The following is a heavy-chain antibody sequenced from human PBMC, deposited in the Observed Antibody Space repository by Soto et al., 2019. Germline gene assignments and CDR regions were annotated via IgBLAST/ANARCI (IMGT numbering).Heavy chain of an antibody. CDR1: GYTFTSYY. Sequence: ASVKVSCKASGYTFTSYYMHWVRQAPGQGLEWMGIINPSGGSTSYAQKFQGRVTMTRDTSTSTVYMELSSLRSEDTAVYYCARVSYTYGSGRAAFDIWGQGTMVTVSS. CDR2: INPSGGST. V-gene: IGHV1-46*03. CDR3: ARVSYTYGSGRAAFDI. D-gene: IGHD3-10*01. J-gene: IGHJ3*02.